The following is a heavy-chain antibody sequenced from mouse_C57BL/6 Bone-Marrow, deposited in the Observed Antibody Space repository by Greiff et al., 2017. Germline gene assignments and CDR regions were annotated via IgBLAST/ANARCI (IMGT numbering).Heavy chain of an antibody. D-gene: IGHD2-4*01. V-gene: IGHV1-69*01. CDR2: IDPSDSYT. J-gene: IGHJ3*01. Sequence: QVQLQQPGAELVMPGASVKLSCKASGYTFTSYWMHWVKQRPGQGLEWIGEIDPSDSYTNYNQKFKGKSTLTVDKSSSTAYLPLSSLTSEDSAVCYCARGGSNKDYDVSWLAYWGQGTLVTVSA. CDR3: ARGGSNKDYDVSWLAY. CDR1: GYTFTSYW.